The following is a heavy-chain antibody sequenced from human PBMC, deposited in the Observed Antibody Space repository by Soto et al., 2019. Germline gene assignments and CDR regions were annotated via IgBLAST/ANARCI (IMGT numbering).Heavy chain of an antibody. D-gene: IGHD6-19*01. CDR3: ARETGIAVAGMGGWFDP. Sequence: QVQLVQSGAEVKKPGSSVKVSCKASGGTFSSYTISWVRQAPGQGLEWMGRIIPILGIANYAQKFQGRVTITADKSTSTAYMERSSLRSEDTAVYYCARETGIAVAGMGGWFDPWGQGTLVTVSS. CDR1: GGTFSSYT. CDR2: IIPILGIA. V-gene: IGHV1-69*08. J-gene: IGHJ5*02.